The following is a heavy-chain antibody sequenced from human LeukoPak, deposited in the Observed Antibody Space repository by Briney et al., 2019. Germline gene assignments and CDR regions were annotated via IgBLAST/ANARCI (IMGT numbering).Heavy chain of an antibody. CDR2: IDPSDSYT. J-gene: IGHJ5*02. CDR1: GYSFTTYW. D-gene: IGHD6-6*01. Sequence: AGESLKISCKGSGYSFTTYWISWVRQMPGKGLEWMGRIDPSDSYTNYSPSFQGHVTISADKSISTAYLQWSSLKASHTAMYYCARHASSSSWFDPWGQGTLVTVSS. CDR3: ARHASSSSWFDP. V-gene: IGHV5-10-1*01.